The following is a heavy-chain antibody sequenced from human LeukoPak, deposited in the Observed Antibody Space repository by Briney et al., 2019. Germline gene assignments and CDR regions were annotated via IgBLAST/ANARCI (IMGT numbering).Heavy chain of an antibody. CDR3: ARVLSDSTGYFYPY. CDR2: INPNSGGT. V-gene: IGHV1-2*02. Sequence: ASVKVSCKASGYPFTGYYMHWVRQAPGQGLEWMGWINPNSGGTNFAQRFQGRVTLTWDTSLSTAYMELSRLRSDDTALYYCARVLSDSTGYFYPYWGQGPLVTVSS. J-gene: IGHJ4*02. D-gene: IGHD3-9*01. CDR1: GYPFTGYY.